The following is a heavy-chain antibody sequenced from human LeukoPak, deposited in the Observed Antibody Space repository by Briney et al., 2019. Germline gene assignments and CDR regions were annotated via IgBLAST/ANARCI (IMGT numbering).Heavy chain of an antibody. CDR3: ARSESTITTWSMDY. CDR1: GFTFTRYR. D-gene: IGHD5/OR15-5a*01. Sequence: GGSLRLSCAASGFTFTRYRMTWVRQAPGKGLEWVANIKQDGSERYYVDSVDGRFTISRDNAKNSLFLQMNSLRDDDTAVYYCARSESTITTWSMDYWGQGALVIVSS. CDR2: IKQDGSER. J-gene: IGHJ4*02. V-gene: IGHV3-7*01.